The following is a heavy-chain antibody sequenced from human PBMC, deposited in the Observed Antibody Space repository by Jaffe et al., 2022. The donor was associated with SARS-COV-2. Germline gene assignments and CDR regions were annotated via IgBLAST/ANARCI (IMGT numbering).Heavy chain of an antibody. CDR3: ARSGVYGDYRSGMDV. J-gene: IGHJ6*02. V-gene: IGHV3-53*01. Sequence: EVQLVESGGGLIQPGGSLRLSCAASGFIVSTKYMSWVRQAPGKGLEWVSVIYSGGSTYYADSVKGRFTISRDNSKNTLYLQMNSLRAEDTALYYCARSGVYGDYRSGMDVWGQGTTVTVSS. CDR2: IYSGGST. CDR1: GFIVSTKY. D-gene: IGHD4-17*01.